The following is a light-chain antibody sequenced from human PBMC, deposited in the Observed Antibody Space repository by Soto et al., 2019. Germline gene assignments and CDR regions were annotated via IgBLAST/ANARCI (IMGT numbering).Light chain of an antibody. CDR3: QQCGNLPPT. J-gene: IGKJ4*01. Sequence: DIQMTQSPSSLSASVGDRVTITCQASQDISNHLNWYQQTSGTAPKLLIYGAYNLETGVPSRFTGGQSGTHFTFTITSLQPEDVATYFCQQCGNLPPTFGGGTKVEI. CDR1: QDISNH. CDR2: GAY. V-gene: IGKV1-33*01.